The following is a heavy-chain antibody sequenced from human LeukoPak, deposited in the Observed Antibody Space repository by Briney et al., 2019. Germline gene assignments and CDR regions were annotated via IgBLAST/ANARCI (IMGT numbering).Heavy chain of an antibody. CDR2: IIPIFGKE. CDR1: GGTFSSYA. V-gene: IGHV1-69*04. Sequence: GASVKVSCKASGGTFSSYAISWVRQAPGQGLEWMGRIIPIFGKENYAQKFQGRFTITTDKSTSTPYMELNSLRSEDTAVYYCARVFIRGKSKRGYSYGYDWGQGTLVTVSS. J-gene: IGHJ4*02. D-gene: IGHD5-18*01. CDR3: ARVFIRGKSKRGYSYGYD.